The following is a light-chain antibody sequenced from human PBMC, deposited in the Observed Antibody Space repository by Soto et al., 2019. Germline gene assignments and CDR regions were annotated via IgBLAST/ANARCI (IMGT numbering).Light chain of an antibody. Sequence: QSALTQPPAASGSPGQSVTISCTGTSSDVGGYKYVSWYQQQPGKAPKLLIYEVSQWPSGISGRFSGSKSGNTASLTISGLQADDEADYYCCSYAGNSAFVFGGGTKVTVL. CDR2: EVS. V-gene: IGLV2-8*01. J-gene: IGLJ2*01. CDR3: CSYAGNSAFV. CDR1: SSDVGGYKY.